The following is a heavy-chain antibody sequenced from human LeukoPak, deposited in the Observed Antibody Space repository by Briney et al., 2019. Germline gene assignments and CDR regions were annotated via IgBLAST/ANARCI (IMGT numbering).Heavy chain of an antibody. J-gene: IGHJ4*02. CDR2: IYYSGNT. V-gene: IGHV4-59*01. Sequence: SETLSLTCTVSGGSISSYYWSWIRQPPGKGLEWIGYIYYSGNTNYNPSLKTRVTISVDTSKNQFSLKLSSVTAADTAVYYCARVREGHVDTAMVYDYWGQGTLVTVSS. CDR1: GGSISSYY. CDR3: ARVREGHVDTAMVYDY. D-gene: IGHD5-18*01.